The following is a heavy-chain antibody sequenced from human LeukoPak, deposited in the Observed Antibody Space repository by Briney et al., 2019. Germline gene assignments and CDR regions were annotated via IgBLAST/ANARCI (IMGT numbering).Heavy chain of an antibody. CDR3: ARNSSSDGYKSARSFDL. V-gene: IGHV4-38-2*01. CDR2: IYQSGST. Sequence: GSLRLSCAASGFTFSSFVLSWVRQPPGKGLEWIGSIYQSGSTHYNPSLKSRVTISVDTSKNQFSLKLSSVTAADTAVYYCARNSSSDGYKSARSFDLWGRGTLVTVSS. CDR1: GFTFSSFVL. D-gene: IGHD5-24*01. J-gene: IGHJ2*01.